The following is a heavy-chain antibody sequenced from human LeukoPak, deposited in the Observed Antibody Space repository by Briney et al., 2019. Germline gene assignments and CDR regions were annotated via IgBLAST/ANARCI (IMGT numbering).Heavy chain of an antibody. Sequence: PGRSLRLSCAASGFTFSSYAMHWVRQAAGKGLEWVAVVSYDGSNKYYADSVKGRFTISRDNSKNTLYLQMNSLRAEDTAVSYCARGSWRLVRGAASFESWGQGTLVTVSS. CDR3: ARGSWRLVRGAASFES. CDR2: VSYDGSNK. V-gene: IGHV3-30-3*01. J-gene: IGHJ4*02. D-gene: IGHD3-10*01. CDR1: GFTFSSYA.